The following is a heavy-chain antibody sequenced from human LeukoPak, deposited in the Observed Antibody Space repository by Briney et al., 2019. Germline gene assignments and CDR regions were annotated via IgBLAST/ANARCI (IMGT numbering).Heavy chain of an antibody. CDR1: GFTFSSYA. CDR3: AKDRRQRGRTAYFDY. J-gene: IGHJ4*02. D-gene: IGHD1-1*01. V-gene: IGHV3-23*01. CDR2: ISGSGGST. Sequence: GGSLRLSCAASGFTFSSYAMSWVRQAPGKGLEWVSAISGSGGSTYYADSVKGRFTISRDNSKNTLYLQMNSLRAEDTAVYYCAKDRRQRGRTAYFDYWGQGTLVTVSS.